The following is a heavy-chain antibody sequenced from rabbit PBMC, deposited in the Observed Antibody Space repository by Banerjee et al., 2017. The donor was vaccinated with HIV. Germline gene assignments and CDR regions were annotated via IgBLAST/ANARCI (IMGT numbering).Heavy chain of an antibody. CDR2: IDTGSGST. V-gene: IGHV1S45*01. Sequence: QEQLVESGGDLVKPEGSLTLTCTASGFSFSSSYWMCWVRQAPGKGLEWIGCIDTGSGSTYYASWAKGRFTISKTSSTTVTLQMTSLTAADTATYFCARDASGNYYTSTRWDLWGPGTLVTVS. D-gene: IGHD8-1*01. CDR3: ARDASGNYYTSTRWDL. J-gene: IGHJ3*01. CDR1: GFSFSSSYW.